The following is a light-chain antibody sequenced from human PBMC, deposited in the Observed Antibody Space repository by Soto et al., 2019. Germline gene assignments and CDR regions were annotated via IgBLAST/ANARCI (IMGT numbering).Light chain of an antibody. Sequence: AIQMTQSPSSLSVSVGDRVTITCRASQGIRNDLGWYQQKPGKAPKLLIYAASSLQSGVPSRFSGSGSGTDFTLTISSLQPEDFAAYYCLQDYNYPLTFGGGTKVDIK. CDR2: AAS. CDR3: LQDYNYPLT. V-gene: IGKV1-6*01. CDR1: QGIRND. J-gene: IGKJ4*01.